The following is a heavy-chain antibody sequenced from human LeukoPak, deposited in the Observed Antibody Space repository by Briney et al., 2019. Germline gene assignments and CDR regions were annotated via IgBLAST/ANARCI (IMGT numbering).Heavy chain of an antibody. Sequence: GGSLRLSCAASGFNVSSNYMSWVRQPPGKGLERVSIICSGGSTYYEDSVKGRFTNSRDNSKNMLYLQMNSLRVEDTAVDYWARTIAELAAAGVWGFYYYYMDVWGKGTTVTISS. CDR1: GFNVSSNY. V-gene: IGHV3-53*03. CDR3: ARTIAELAAAGVWGFYYYYMDV. J-gene: IGHJ6*03. D-gene: IGHD6-13*01. CDR2: ICSGGST.